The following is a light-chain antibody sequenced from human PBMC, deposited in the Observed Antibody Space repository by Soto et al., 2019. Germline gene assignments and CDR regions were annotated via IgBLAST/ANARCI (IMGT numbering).Light chain of an antibody. CDR1: SSNIGNNY. CDR3: GTWDSRLRVVV. CDR2: DNN. V-gene: IGLV1-51*01. Sequence: QSVLTQPPSVSGAPGQKVTISCSGSSSNIGNNYVSWYHRLPGTAAKLLIYDNNERPSWVPDRFSGSKSGTSATLDITGLQSGEEGDYYCGTWDSRLRVVVFGGGTKLTVL. J-gene: IGLJ2*01.